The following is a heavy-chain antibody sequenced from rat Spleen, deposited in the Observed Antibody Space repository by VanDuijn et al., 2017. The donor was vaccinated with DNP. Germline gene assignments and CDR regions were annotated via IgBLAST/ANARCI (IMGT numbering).Heavy chain of an antibody. CDR3: ARGGFDY. CDR2: IWNTGGT. Sequence: QVQLKESGPGLVQPSQTLSLTCTVAGFSLTGYNVHWVRQPPGKGLEWMGIIWNTGGTRYNSALKSRLTIIKDTSKSQVFLKMNSLQTEDTATYYCARGGFDYWGQGVMVTVSS. CDR1: GFSLTGYN. V-gene: IGHV2-41*01. J-gene: IGHJ2*01.